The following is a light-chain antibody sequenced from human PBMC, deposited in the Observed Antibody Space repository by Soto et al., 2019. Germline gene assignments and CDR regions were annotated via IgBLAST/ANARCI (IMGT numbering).Light chain of an antibody. V-gene: IGKV3-11*01. CDR1: QSVSSY. CDR3: QQYGSSPMT. CDR2: DAS. J-gene: IGKJ5*01. Sequence: EIVLTQSPVTLSLSPVERAILSCRASQSVSSYLAWYQQKPGQAPRLLIYDASNRATGIPARFSGSGSGTDFTLTIDNLEPEDFAVYYCQQYGSSPMTFGQGTRLEIK.